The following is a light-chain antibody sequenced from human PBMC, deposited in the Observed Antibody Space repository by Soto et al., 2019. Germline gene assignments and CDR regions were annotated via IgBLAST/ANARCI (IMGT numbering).Light chain of an antibody. Sequence: EVVVTQSPAPLSASPGERGPLPCRASQSVGSNLAWYQQKPGQAPRLLIYGASTRASGIPTRFSGSGSGTQFTLTISSLQSEDFAVYYCQQYKNWPPCTFGQGTKVDIK. CDR1: QSVGSN. J-gene: IGKJ1*01. V-gene: IGKV3-15*01. CDR3: QQYKNWPPCT. CDR2: GAS.